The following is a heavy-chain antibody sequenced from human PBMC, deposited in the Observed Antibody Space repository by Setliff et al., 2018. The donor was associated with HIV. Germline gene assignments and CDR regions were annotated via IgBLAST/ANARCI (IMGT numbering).Heavy chain of an antibody. Sequence: SETLSLTCSVSGGSMRSSSYFWGWIRQPPGKGLEWIGSVYYSGSAYYTPSLNGRVAISVDTSNNQFSLKLNSVTAADTAVYFCARESAGGTTDTYPFDYWGEGILVTVSS. D-gene: IGHD4-4*01. CDR2: VYYSGSA. V-gene: IGHV4-39*02. J-gene: IGHJ4*02. CDR3: ARESAGGTTDTYPFDY. CDR1: GGSMRSSSYF.